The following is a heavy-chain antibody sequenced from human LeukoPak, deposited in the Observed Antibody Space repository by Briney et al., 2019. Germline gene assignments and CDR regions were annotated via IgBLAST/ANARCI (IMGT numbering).Heavy chain of an antibody. D-gene: IGHD5-12*01. CDR3: AARVATIDPLYYFDY. Sequence: PSETLSLTCAVYGGSFSGYYWSWIRQPPGKGLEWIGEINHSGSTNYNPSLKSRVTISVDTSKNQFSLKLSSVTAADTAVYYCAARVATIDPLYYFDYWGQGTLVTVSS. CDR1: GGSFSGYY. J-gene: IGHJ4*02. V-gene: IGHV4-34*01. CDR2: INHSGST.